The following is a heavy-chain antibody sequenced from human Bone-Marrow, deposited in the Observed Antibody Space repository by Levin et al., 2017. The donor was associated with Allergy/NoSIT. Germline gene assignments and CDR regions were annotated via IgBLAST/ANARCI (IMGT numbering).Heavy chain of an antibody. CDR2: IGSSGSPT. J-gene: IGHJ6*02. Sequence: GGSLRLSCAASGFTFGSTNMNWVRQAPGKGLEWVSFIGSSGSPTYYGDSVRGRFTVSRDNDRNSLYLQMNSLRDEDTAVYYCASGVVITNYFYYAMDVWGRGTRVTVSS. V-gene: IGHV3-48*02. CDR3: ASGVVITNYFYYAMDV. D-gene: IGHD2-21*01. CDR1: GFTFGSTN.